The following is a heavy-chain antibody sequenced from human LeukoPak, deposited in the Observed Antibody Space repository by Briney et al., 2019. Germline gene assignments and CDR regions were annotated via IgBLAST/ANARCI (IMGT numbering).Heavy chain of an antibody. J-gene: IGHJ5*02. CDR2: INHSGST. CDR1: GFTFSSYA. D-gene: IGHD3-10*01. V-gene: IGHV4-34*01. CDR3: ARGGGITMIRGVITDNWFDP. Sequence: GSLRLSCAASGFTFSSYAMSWVRQPPGKGLEWIGEINHSGSTNYNPSLKSRVTISVDTSTNQFSLKLTSATAADTAVYYCARGGGITMIRGVITDNWFDPWGQGTLVTVSS.